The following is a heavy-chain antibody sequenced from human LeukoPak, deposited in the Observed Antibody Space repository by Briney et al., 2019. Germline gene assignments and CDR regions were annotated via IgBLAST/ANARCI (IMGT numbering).Heavy chain of an antibody. CDR3: ARAGGFLGYMDV. Sequence: PSETLSLTCTVSGGSINSGDYYWSWIRQPPGKGLEWIGYIAYSGSTNYNPSLKSRVTISVDTSKNQFSLNLSSVTAADTAVYYCARAGGFLGYMDVWGKGTTVTVSS. J-gene: IGHJ6*03. V-gene: IGHV4-61*08. CDR1: GGSINSGDYY. D-gene: IGHD3-3*01. CDR2: IAYSGST.